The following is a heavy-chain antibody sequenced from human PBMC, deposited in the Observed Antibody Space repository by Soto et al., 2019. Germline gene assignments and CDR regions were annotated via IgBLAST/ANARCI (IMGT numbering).Heavy chain of an antibody. Sequence: GGSLRLSCAASGFTFSSYAMSWVRPAPGKGLEWVSAISGSGGSTYYADSVKGRFTISRDNSKNTLYLQMNSLRAEDTVVYYCAKAEVGPYSFDYWGQGTLVTVSS. CDR3: AKAEVGPYSFDY. V-gene: IGHV3-23*01. CDR2: ISGSGGST. J-gene: IGHJ4*02. D-gene: IGHD1-26*01. CDR1: GFTFSSYA.